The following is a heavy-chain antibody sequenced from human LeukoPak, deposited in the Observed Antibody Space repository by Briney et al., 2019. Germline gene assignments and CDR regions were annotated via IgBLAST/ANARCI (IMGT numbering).Heavy chain of an antibody. V-gene: IGHV1-2*02. CDR3: ARDRNSGSSLDI. Sequence: ASVKVSCKASGYTFTGYYLHWVRQAPGQGLEWMGWIIPNSGGTTYAQNFQGRVTMTRGTSISTAYMELSSLKSDDTAVYYCARDRNSGSSLDIWGQGTMLTVSS. D-gene: IGHD6-6*01. J-gene: IGHJ3*02. CDR2: IIPNSGGT. CDR1: GYTFTGYY.